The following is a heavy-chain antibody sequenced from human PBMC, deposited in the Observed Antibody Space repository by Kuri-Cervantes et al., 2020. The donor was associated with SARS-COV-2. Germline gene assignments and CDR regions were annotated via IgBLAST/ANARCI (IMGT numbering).Heavy chain of an antibody. J-gene: IGHJ5*02. CDR1: GGSFSGYY. Sequence: ESLKISCAVYGGSFSGYYWSWIRQPPGKGLEWIGEINHSGSTNYNPSLKSRVTISVDTSKNQFSLKLSSVTAADTAVYYCARVGANVIRPENWFDPWGQGILVTVSS. CDR2: INHSGST. V-gene: IGHV4-34*01. D-gene: IGHD1-26*01. CDR3: ARVGANVIRPENWFDP.